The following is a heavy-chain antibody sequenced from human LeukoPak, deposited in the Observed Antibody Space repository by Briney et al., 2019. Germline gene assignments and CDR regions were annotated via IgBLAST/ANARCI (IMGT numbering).Heavy chain of an antibody. CDR1: GGSFSGYY. V-gene: IGHV4-34*01. CDR3: ARGKRIVVVVAATPPLFDY. J-gene: IGHJ4*02. Sequence: SETPSLTCAVYGGSFSGYYWSWIRQPPGKGLEWIGEINHSGSTNYNPSLKSRVTISVDTSKNQFSLKLSSVTAADTAVYYCARGKRIVVVVAATPPLFDYWGQGTLVTVSS. CDR2: INHSGST. D-gene: IGHD2-15*01.